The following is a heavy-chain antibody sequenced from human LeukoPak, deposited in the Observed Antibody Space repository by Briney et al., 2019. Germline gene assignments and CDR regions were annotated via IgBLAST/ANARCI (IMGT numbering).Heavy chain of an antibody. CDR2: IYDSGGT. V-gene: IGHV4-59*01. CDR3: ARVWSSRKAFDV. Sequence: SETLSLTRTLSVGSISYYYWGGIREPPGKGQEFVGDIYDSGGTNYKPAPKRRVTISVDTYKTQFSLKLPPVPAAATAVYYCARVWSSRKAFDVWGQGTMVTVSS. J-gene: IGHJ3*01. CDR1: VGSISYYY. D-gene: IGHD3-16*01.